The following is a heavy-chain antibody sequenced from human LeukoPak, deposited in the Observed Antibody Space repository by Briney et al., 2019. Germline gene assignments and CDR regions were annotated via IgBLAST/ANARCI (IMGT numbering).Heavy chain of an antibody. CDR1: GDSISSISHY. V-gene: IGHV4-39*01. D-gene: IGHD2-2*01. CDR3: ASPSHCTSDSCQKYFDY. Sequence: PSETLSLTCIVSGDSISSISHYWGWIRQPPGKGLEWIGSIFYGGNIYYNPSLKSRVTISIDTSRNQFSLKLSSVTAADTAVYYCASPSHCTSDSCQKYFDYWGQGTLVTVSS. CDR2: IFYGGNI. J-gene: IGHJ4*02.